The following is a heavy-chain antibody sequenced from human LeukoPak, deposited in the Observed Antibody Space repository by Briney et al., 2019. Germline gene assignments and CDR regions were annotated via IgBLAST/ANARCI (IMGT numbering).Heavy chain of an antibody. CDR3: QLTGVPGLDY. Sequence: GASVKVSCKASGYTFTSYDMNGVRQATGQGLEGMGWMNPNSGNTGYAQKFQGRVTMTRNTSISTAYMELSRLRSEGTAVYYCQLTGVPGLDYSGQGTLVTVSS. V-gene: IGHV1-8*01. J-gene: IGHJ4*02. D-gene: IGHD7-27*01. CDR1: GYTFTSYD. CDR2: MNPNSGNT.